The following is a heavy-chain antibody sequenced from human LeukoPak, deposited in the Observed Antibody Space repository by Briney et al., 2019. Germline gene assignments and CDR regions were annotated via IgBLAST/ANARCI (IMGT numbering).Heavy chain of an antibody. V-gene: IGHV1-18*01. CDR1: GYTFTSFG. CDR2: INTYNGNT. D-gene: IGHD1-26*01. Sequence: ASVKVSCKASGYTFTSFGLSWLRQAPGQGLEWMGWINTYNGNTNYAQKLQGRVTMTTDTSTRTAYMDLRSLRSDDTAVYYCARVTDPVELDYWGQGTLVTVSS. CDR3: ARVTDPVELDY. J-gene: IGHJ4*02.